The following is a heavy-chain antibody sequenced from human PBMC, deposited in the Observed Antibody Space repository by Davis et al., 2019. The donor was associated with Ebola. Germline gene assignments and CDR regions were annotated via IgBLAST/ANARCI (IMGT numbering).Heavy chain of an antibody. CDR2: IYYSGST. Sequence: MPSETLSLTCTVPGGSISSSSYYWGWIRQPPGKGLEWIGSIYYSGSTNYNPSLKSRVTISVDTSKNQFSLKLSSVTAADTAVYYCARDNWNQRRAFDIWGQGTMVTVSS. D-gene: IGHD1-20*01. V-gene: IGHV4-39*07. J-gene: IGHJ3*02. CDR1: GGSISSSSYY. CDR3: ARDNWNQRRAFDI.